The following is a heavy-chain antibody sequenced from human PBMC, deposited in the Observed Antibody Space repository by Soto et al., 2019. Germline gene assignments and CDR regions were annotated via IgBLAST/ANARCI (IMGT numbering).Heavy chain of an antibody. D-gene: IGHD2-15*01. CDR3: ARGHYCSGGSCYSMSFPRWFDP. V-gene: IGHV3-21*01. Sequence: PSETLSLTCTVSGGSISSSSYYWGWIRQPPGKGLEWVSSISSSSSYIYYADSVKGRFTVSRNNAKNSLYLQMNSLRAEDTALYYCARGHYCSGGSCYSMSFPRWFDPWGLGTLVTVSS. J-gene: IGHJ5*02. CDR2: ISSSSSYI. CDR1: GGSISSSS.